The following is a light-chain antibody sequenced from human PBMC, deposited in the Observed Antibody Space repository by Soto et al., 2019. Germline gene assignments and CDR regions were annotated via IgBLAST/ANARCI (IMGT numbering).Light chain of an antibody. CDR2: DAS. V-gene: IGKV3-20*01. CDR3: HQYGGSLPYT. CDR1: QSINSNY. Sequence: EIVLTQSPGTLSLSPGERATLSCRASQSINSNYLAWYQQKPGQAPRLLISDASNRASGIPGRFSGSGSGTDFTLTIIRLEPEDFAVYFCHQYGGSLPYTFGQGTKLEIK. J-gene: IGKJ2*01.